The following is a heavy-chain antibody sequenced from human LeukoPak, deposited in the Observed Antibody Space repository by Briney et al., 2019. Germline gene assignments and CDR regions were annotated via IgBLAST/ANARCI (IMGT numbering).Heavy chain of an antibody. CDR2: IYSGGST. Sequence: GGSLRLSCAASGFTVSKNYMNWVRQAPGKGLEWVSVIYSGGSTYYADSVKGRFTISRDNSKNTQYLQMNSLRAEDTAVYYCARNTGTGYCDYWGQGTLVTVSS. D-gene: IGHD3/OR15-3a*01. CDR3: ARNTGTGYCDY. CDR1: GFTVSKNY. V-gene: IGHV3-66*01. J-gene: IGHJ4*02.